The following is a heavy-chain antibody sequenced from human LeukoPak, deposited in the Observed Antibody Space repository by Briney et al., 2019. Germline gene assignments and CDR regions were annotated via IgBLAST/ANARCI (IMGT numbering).Heavy chain of an antibody. CDR1: GYTFTSYY. Sequence: ASVKVSSKASGYTFTSYYMHWVRQAPGQGLEWMGIINPSGGSTSYAQKFQGRVTMTRDTSTSTVYMELSSLRSEDTAVYYCARGDSSGYRAGYYFDYWGQGTLVTVSS. CDR2: INPSGGST. CDR3: ARGDSSGYRAGYYFDY. D-gene: IGHD3-22*01. V-gene: IGHV1-46*01. J-gene: IGHJ4*02.